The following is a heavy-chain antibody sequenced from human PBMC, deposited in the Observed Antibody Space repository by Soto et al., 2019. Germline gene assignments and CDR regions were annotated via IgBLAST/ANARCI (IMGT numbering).Heavy chain of an antibody. D-gene: IGHD1-7*01. J-gene: IGHJ4*02. CDR1: GFTFSNAW. Sequence: GGSLRLSCAASGFTFSNAWMSWVRQAPGKGLEWVGRIKSKTDGGTTDYAAPVKGRFTISRDDSKTRLYLQMNSLKTAATAVYSCTTCITGTFDYWGQGTLVTVSS. CDR3: TTCITGTFDY. CDR2: IKSKTDGGTT. V-gene: IGHV3-15*01.